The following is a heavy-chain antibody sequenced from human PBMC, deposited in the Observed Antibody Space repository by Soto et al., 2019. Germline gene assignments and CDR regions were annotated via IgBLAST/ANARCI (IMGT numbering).Heavy chain of an antibody. D-gene: IGHD2-2*02. CDR2: ISYDGSNK. V-gene: IGHV3-30-3*01. Sequence: PGGSLRLSCAASGFTFSSYAMHWVRQAPGKGLEWVAVISYDGSNKYYADSVKGRFTISRDNSKNTLYLQMNSLRAEDTAVYYCARTPRAVCSSTSCYTAGRYYGMDVWGQGTTVTVSS. J-gene: IGHJ6*02. CDR1: GFTFSSYA. CDR3: ARTPRAVCSSTSCYTAGRYYGMDV.